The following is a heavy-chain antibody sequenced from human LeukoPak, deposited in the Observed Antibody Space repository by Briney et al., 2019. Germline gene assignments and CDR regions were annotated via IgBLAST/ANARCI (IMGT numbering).Heavy chain of an antibody. CDR3: ARDLSSGYNDRNYYYGMDV. CDR1: GFTFSDYY. D-gene: IGHD3-22*01. V-gene: IGHV3-11*01. J-gene: IGHJ6*02. CDR2: ISSSGSTI. Sequence: GGSLRLSCAASGFTFSDYYMSWIRQAPGKGLEWVSYISSSGSTIYYADSVKGRFTISRDNAKNSLYLQMNSLRAEDTAVYYCARDLSSGYNDRNYYYGMDVWGQGTTVTVSS.